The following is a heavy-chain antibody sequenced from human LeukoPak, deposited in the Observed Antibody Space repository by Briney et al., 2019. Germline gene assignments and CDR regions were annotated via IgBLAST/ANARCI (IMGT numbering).Heavy chain of an antibody. Sequence: SVKVSCKASGGTYSSYAISWVRQAPGQGLEWMGGIIPIFGTANYAQKFQGRVTITTDESTSTAYMELSSLRSQDTAVYYCARALRLGELSFDYWGQGTLVTVSS. J-gene: IGHJ4*02. D-gene: IGHD3-16*02. CDR1: GGTYSSYA. CDR3: ARALRLGELSFDY. V-gene: IGHV1-69*05. CDR2: IIPIFGTA.